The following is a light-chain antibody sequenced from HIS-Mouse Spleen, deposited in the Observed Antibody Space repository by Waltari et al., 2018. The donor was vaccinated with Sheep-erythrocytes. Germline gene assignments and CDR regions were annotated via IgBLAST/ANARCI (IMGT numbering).Light chain of an antibody. CDR3: CSYAGSSTPWV. J-gene: IGLJ3*02. CDR2: EGS. Sequence: QSALTQPASVSGSPGQSITISCTGTSCDCGCINLVYWYQQHPGKAPKLMIYEGSKRPSGVSNRFSGSKSGNTASLTISGLQAEDEADYYCCSYAGSSTPWVFGGGTKLTVL. V-gene: IGLV2-23*01. CDR1: SCDCGCINL.